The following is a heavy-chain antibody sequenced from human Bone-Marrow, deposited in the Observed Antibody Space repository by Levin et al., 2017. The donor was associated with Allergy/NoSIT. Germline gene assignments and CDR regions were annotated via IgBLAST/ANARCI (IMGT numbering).Heavy chain of an antibody. Sequence: GGSLRLSCAASGFTFSSYAMHWVRQAPGKGLEWVAVISYDGSNKYYADSVKGRFTISRDNSKNTLYLQMNSLRAEDTAVYYCARGGAAHRGRYNWFDPWGQGTLVTVSS. V-gene: IGHV3-30*04. CDR3: ARGGAAHRGRYNWFDP. CDR1: GFTFSSYA. CDR2: ISYDGSNK. D-gene: IGHD6-6*01. J-gene: IGHJ5*02.